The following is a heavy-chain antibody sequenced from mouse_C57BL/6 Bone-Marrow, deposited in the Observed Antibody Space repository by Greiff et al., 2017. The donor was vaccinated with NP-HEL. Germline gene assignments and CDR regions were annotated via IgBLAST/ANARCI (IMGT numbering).Heavy chain of an antibody. V-gene: IGHV1-81*01. Sequence: QVQLQQSGAELARPGASVKLSCKASGYTFTSYGISWVKQRPGQGLEWIGEIYPRSGNTYYNEKFKGKATLTADKSSSTAYMELRSLTSEDSAVYFCARYYGSYYWGQGTTLTVSS. CDR3: ARYYGSYY. J-gene: IGHJ2*01. CDR2: IYPRSGNT. D-gene: IGHD2-1*01. CDR1: GYTFTSYG.